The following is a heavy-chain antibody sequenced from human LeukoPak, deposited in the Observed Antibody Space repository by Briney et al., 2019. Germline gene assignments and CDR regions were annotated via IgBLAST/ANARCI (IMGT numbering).Heavy chain of an antibody. CDR3: ARLDCSSTSCYEGGAFDI. D-gene: IGHD2-2*01. J-gene: IGHJ3*02. CDR1: GYTFTSYD. V-gene: IGHV1-8*01. CDR2: MNPNSGNT. Sequence: ASVKASCKASGYTFTSYDINWVRQATGQGLEWMGWMNPNSGNTGYAQKFQGRVTITRNTSISTAYMELSSLRSEDTAVYYCARLDCSSTSCYEGGAFDIWGQGTMVTVSS.